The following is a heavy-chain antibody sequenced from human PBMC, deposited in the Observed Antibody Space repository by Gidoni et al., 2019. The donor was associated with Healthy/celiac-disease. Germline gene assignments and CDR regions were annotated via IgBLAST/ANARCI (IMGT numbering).Heavy chain of an antibody. D-gene: IGHD4-17*01. J-gene: IGHJ2*01. Sequence: QVQLQQWGAGLLKPSETLSLTCAVYGGSFSGYYWSWIRQPPGKGLEWIGEINHSGSTNYNPSRKSRVTISVDTSKNQFSLKLSSVTAADTAVYYCARGYGLLRYFDLWGRGTLVTVSS. CDR1: GGSFSGYY. V-gene: IGHV4-34*01. CDR3: ARGYGLLRYFDL. CDR2: INHSGST.